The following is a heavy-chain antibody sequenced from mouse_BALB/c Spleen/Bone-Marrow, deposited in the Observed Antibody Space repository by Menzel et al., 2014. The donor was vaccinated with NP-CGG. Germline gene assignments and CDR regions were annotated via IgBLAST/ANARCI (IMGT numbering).Heavy chain of an antibody. CDR3: ATLSGTFDD. D-gene: IGHD4-1*01. CDR1: GFNIKDPY. CDR2: IDPANYNT. V-gene: IGHV14-3*02. Sequence: VQLKEFGAELVKPGASVKLSCTTSGFNIKDPYIHWVKQRPEQGLEWIGRIDPANYNTQYDPKFQGKATITADTPSNAAYLQLNSLTSEDTAVYYCATLSGTFDDWGQGTPVTVSA. J-gene: IGHJ3*01.